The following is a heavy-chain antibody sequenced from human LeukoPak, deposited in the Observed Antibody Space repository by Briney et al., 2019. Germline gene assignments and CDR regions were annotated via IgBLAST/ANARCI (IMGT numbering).Heavy chain of an antibody. J-gene: IGHJ4*02. CDR2: IRYDGSNK. CDR1: GFTFSSYG. D-gene: IGHD5-12*01. CDR3: ARLSGYDWESFYDY. Sequence: SGGSLRLSCAASGFTFSSYGMHWVRQAPGKGLEWVAFIRYDGSNKYYADSVKGRFTISRDNSKNTLYLQMNSLRAEDTAVYYCARLSGYDWESFYDYWGQGTLVTVSS. V-gene: IGHV3-30*02.